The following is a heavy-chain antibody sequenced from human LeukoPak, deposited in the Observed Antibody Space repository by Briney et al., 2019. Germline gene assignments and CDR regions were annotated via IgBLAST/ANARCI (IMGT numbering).Heavy chain of an antibody. J-gene: IGHJ4*02. CDR2: IKQDGSEK. Sequence: GGSLRLSCAASGFTFSSYWMSWVRRAPGKGLEWVANIKQDGSEKYYVDSVKGRFTISRDNAKNSLYLQMNSLRAEDTAVYYCAREGHYGARGDFDYWGQGTLVTVSS. V-gene: IGHV3-7*01. D-gene: IGHD4-17*01. CDR3: AREGHYGARGDFDY. CDR1: GFTFSSYW.